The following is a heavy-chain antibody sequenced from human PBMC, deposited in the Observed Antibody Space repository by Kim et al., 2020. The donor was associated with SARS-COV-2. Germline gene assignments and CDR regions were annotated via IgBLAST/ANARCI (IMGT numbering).Heavy chain of an antibody. J-gene: IGHJ4*02. D-gene: IGHD3-3*01. Sequence: GRFTISRDNAKNSLYLEMNSLRAEDTAVYYCASWARTEIGADDFWSGPFDYWGQGTLVTVSS. V-gene: IGHV3-11*06. CDR3: ASWARTEIGADDFWSGPFDY.